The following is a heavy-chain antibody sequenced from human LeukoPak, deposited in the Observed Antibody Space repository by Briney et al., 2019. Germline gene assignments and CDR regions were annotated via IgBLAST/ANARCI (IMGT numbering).Heavy chain of an antibody. J-gene: IGHJ6*03. Sequence: ASVKVSCKASGYTFTGYYMHWVRQAPGQGLEWMGWINPNSGGTNYAQKFQGRVTMTRDTSISTAYMELSRLRSDDTAAYYCARASDCSGGSCYSDYYYYYMDVWGKGTTVTVSS. CDR3: ARASDCSGGSCYSDYYYYYMDV. CDR1: GYTFTGYY. D-gene: IGHD2-15*01. V-gene: IGHV1-2*02. CDR2: INPNSGGT.